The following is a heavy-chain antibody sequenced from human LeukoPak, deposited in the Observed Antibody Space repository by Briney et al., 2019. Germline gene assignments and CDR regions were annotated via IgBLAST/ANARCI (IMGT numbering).Heavy chain of an antibody. D-gene: IGHD2-21*02. CDR3: ARTDETAPAEDFQH. CDR2: IYSGGST. J-gene: IGHJ1*01. Sequence: GGSLRLSCAASGFSVSSNHMSWFGQHPGKGLEWFSVIYSGGSTYYADSVKGRFTISRDNSKNTLYPQMKSLRAEATAVYYCARTDETAPAEDFQHWGEGTLVTVSS. CDR1: GFSVSSNH. V-gene: IGHV3-53*01.